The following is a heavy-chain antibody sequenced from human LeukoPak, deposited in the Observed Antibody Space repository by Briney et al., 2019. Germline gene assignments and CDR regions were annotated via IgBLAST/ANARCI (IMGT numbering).Heavy chain of an antibody. Sequence: GASVKVSCKASGYTFTGYYMHWVRQAPGQGLEWMGGIIPIFGTANYAQKFQGRVTITADKSTSTAYMELSSLRSEDTAVYYCARGVDTAMVYNWFDPWGQGTLVTVSS. CDR2: IIPIFGTA. CDR1: GYTFTGYY. V-gene: IGHV1-69*06. D-gene: IGHD5-18*01. CDR3: ARGVDTAMVYNWFDP. J-gene: IGHJ5*02.